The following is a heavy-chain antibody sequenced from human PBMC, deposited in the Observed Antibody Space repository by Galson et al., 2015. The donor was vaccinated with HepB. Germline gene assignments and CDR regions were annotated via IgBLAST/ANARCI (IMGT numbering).Heavy chain of an antibody. J-gene: IGHJ2*01. CDR3: ARVYFGSGSSSAYWYFDL. CDR1: AFTFNAYA. V-gene: IGHV3-30*04. Sequence: SLRLSCAASAFTFNAYAMHWVRQAPGKGLEWVTAISFDGSNKYYADSAKGRFTISRDNAQNSLYLQMNSLRDEDTAVYYCARVYFGSGSSSAYWYFDLWGRGALVTVSS. CDR2: ISFDGSNK. D-gene: IGHD3-10*01.